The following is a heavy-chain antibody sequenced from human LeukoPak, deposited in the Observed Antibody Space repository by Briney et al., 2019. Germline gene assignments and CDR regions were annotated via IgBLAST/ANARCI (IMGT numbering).Heavy chain of an antibody. CDR1: GFTFGDYA. D-gene: IGHD3-3*01. Sequence: GGSLRLSCTASGFTFGDYAMSWVRQAPGKGLEWVVFIRSKAYGGTTEYAASVKGRFTISRDDSKSIAYLQMNSLKTEDTAAYYCTRARLWSGYYTPFGYWGQGTLVTVSS. J-gene: IGHJ4*02. CDR2: IRSKAYGGTT. CDR3: TRARLWSGYYTPFGY. V-gene: IGHV3-49*04.